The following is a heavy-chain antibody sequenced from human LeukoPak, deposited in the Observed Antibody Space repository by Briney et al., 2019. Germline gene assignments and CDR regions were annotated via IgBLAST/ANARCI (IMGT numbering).Heavy chain of an antibody. Sequence: PSETLSLTXTVSGGSISSYYWSWIRQPPGKGLEWIGYIYYSGSTNYNPSLKSRVTISVDTSKNQFSLKLSSVTAADTAVYYCAREDEGSLDYWGQGTLDTVSS. CDR2: IYYSGST. D-gene: IGHD2-15*01. V-gene: IGHV4-59*01. J-gene: IGHJ4*02. CDR3: AREDEGSLDY. CDR1: GGSISSYY.